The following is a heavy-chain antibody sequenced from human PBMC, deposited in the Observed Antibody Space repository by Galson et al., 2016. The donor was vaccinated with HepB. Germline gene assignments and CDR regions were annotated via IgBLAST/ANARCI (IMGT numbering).Heavy chain of an antibody. Sequence: SLRLSCAASELSFSPYAVSWVRQAPGKGLEWVSAINGTGTNTKYADSVKGRFTISRDNSKNTMYLQVNSLRAEDTAVYYCARGGLGNYYAYGMDVWGHGTTVTVSS. D-gene: IGHD3/OR15-3a*01. V-gene: IGHV3-23*01. CDR1: ELSFSPYA. J-gene: IGHJ6*02. CDR2: INGTGTNT. CDR3: ARGGLGNYYAYGMDV.